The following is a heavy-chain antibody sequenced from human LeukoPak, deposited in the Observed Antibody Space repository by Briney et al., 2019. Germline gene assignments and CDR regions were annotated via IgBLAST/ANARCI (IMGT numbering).Heavy chain of an antibody. CDR1: GGTFSSYA. V-gene: IGHV1-69*05. D-gene: IGHD5-24*01. J-gene: IGHJ4*02. Sequence: SVKVSCKASGGTFSSYAISWVRQAPGQGLEWMGGIIPIFGTANYAQKFQGRVTITTDESTSTAYMELSSLRSEDTAVYCCARDGYNSGYFDYWGQGTLVTVSS. CDR3: ARDGYNSGYFDY. CDR2: IIPIFGTA.